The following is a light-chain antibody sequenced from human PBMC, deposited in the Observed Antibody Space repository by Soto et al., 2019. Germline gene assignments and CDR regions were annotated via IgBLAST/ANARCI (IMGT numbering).Light chain of an antibody. CDR2: STS. CDR1: TGGVTSGYY. V-gene: IGLV7-43*01. J-gene: IGLJ2*01. Sequence: QAVVTQEPSLTVSPGGTVTLTCASSTGGVTSGYYPNWFQQKPGQAPRSLIYSTSNKHFWTPARFSGSLLGGKAALTLSGVQPEDEAEYYCLLYYSGAWIFGGGPKLTV. CDR3: LLYYSGAWI.